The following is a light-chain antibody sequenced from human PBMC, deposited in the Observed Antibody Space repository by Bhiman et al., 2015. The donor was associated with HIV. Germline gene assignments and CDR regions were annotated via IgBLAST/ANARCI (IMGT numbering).Light chain of an antibody. J-gene: IGLJ3*02. CDR2: DVS. CDR3: CSYTSSSPRV. V-gene: IGLV2-14*03. Sequence: QSALTQPASVSGSPGQSITISCTGTSSDVGGYNYVSWYQQYPGKAPKLMIYDVSNRPSGVPNRFSGSKSDNTASLTISGLQAEDEADYFCCSYTSSSPRVFGGGTKLTVL. CDR1: SSDVGGYNY.